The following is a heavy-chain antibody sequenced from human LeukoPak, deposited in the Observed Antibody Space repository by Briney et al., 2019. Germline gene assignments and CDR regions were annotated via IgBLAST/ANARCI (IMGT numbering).Heavy chain of an antibody. V-gene: IGHV4-34*01. CDR1: GESFSGYY. J-gene: IGHJ4*02. Sequence: SETLSLTCAVYGESFSGYYWSWVRQPPGKGLEWIGEINHSGSTNYNPSLKSRVTISVDTSKNQFSLKLSSVTAADTAVYYCARGWGYCSSTSCYTNYFDYWGQGTLVTVSS. CDR2: INHSGST. CDR3: ARGWGYCSSTSCYTNYFDY. D-gene: IGHD2-2*02.